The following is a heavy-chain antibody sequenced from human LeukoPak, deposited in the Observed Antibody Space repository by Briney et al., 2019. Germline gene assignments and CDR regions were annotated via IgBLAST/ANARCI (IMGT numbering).Heavy chain of an antibody. J-gene: IGHJ5*02. CDR3: ATVAPSGNWFDP. Sequence: SETVSLTCTVSGGSVSNYYWSWIRQPPGKGLEWIGYIYYSGSTNYNPSLKSRVTISIDTSKNQFSLILSSVTAADTAVYYCATVAPSGNWFDPWGQGTLVTISS. V-gene: IGHV4-59*02. CDR1: GGSVSNYY. D-gene: IGHD1-1*01. CDR2: IYYSGST.